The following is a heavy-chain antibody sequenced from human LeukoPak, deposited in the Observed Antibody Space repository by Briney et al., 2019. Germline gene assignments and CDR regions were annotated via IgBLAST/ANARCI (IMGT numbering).Heavy chain of an antibody. CDR2: IYSGGST. CDR1: GFTVSSNY. V-gene: IGHV3-53*01. J-gene: IGHJ4*02. CDR3: AAVMIYSSGDFSFDY. Sequence: GGSLRLSCAASGFTVSSNYMSWVRQAPGKGLEWVSVIYSGGSTYYADSVKGRFTISRDNSKNTLYLQMNSLRAEDTVVYYCAAVMIYSSGDFSFDYWGQGTLVTVSS. D-gene: IGHD6-19*01.